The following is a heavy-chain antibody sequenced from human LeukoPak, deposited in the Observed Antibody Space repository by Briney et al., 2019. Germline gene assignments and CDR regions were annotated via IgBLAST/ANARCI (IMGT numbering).Heavy chain of an antibody. Sequence: NPGGSLRLSCAASGFPFDDKAMHWVRHAPGKGLEWVAGISRNSDSTGYADSVKGRFTISRDNAKNSLYLQMNSLRAEDMALHYCVKDIGSGSYRYGGYFDYWGQGTLVTVSS. CDR1: GFPFDDKA. CDR3: VKDIGSGSYRYGGYFDY. J-gene: IGHJ4*02. D-gene: IGHD1-26*01. CDR2: ISRNSDST. V-gene: IGHV3-9*03.